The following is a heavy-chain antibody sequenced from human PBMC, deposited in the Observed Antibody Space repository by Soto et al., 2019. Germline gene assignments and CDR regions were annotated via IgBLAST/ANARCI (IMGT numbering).Heavy chain of an antibody. V-gene: IGHV4-30-4*01. CDR1: GGSISSGDYY. D-gene: IGHD2-2*01. CDR3: ARATIVLVPAAMVSHWFDP. CDR2: IYYSGST. J-gene: IGHJ5*02. Sequence: QVQLQESGPGLVKPSQTLSLTCTVSGGSISSGDYYWSWIRQPPGKGLEWIGYIYYSGSTYYNPSLKSRVTISVDTSKIQFSLKLSSVTAADTAVYYCARATIVLVPAAMVSHWFDPWGQGTLVTVSS.